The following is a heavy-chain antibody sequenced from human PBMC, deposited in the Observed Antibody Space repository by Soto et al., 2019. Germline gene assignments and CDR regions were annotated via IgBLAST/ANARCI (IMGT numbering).Heavy chain of an antibody. CDR2: IYYSGST. V-gene: IGHV4-59*01. Sequence: PSETLSLTCTVSGGSISRYYWSWIRQPPGKGLEWIGYIYYSGSTNYNPSLKSRVTISVDTSKNQFSLKLSSVTAADTAVYYCARGETTEFPDYWGQGTLVTVS. CDR1: GGSISRYY. CDR3: ARGETTEFPDY. D-gene: IGHD4-17*01. J-gene: IGHJ4*02.